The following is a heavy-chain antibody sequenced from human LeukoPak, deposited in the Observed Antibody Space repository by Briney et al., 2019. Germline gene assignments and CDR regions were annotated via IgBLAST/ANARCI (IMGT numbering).Heavy chain of an antibody. D-gene: IGHD3-10*01. J-gene: IGHJ4*02. CDR1: GFSFSSFG. CDR2: ISYDGSSK. V-gene: IGHV3-30*18. CDR3: AKDREVWLGEFPPSDY. Sequence: PGGSLRLSCAASGFSFSSFGMHWVRQAPGKGLEWVAVISYDGSSKYYADSVKGRFTISRDNSKNTLYLQMNSLRTEDTAVYYCAKDREVWLGEFPPSDYWGQGTLVTVSS.